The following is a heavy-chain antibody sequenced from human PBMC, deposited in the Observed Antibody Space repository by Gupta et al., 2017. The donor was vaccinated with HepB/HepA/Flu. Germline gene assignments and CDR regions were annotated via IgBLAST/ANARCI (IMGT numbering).Heavy chain of an antibody. CDR3: AKVGYSSSGNFDS. CDR1: GFTFSTYG. Sequence: QVHLVESGGGVVQPGRSLRLSCAASGFTFSTYGMHWVRQAPGKGLEWVALISYDGSNTYYGDSVKGRFTISRDNSKNTLYLQMNSLRVEDTAIYYCAKVGYSSSGNFDSWGQGTPVTVSS. V-gene: IGHV3-30*18. CDR2: ISYDGSNT. D-gene: IGHD2-15*01. J-gene: IGHJ4*02.